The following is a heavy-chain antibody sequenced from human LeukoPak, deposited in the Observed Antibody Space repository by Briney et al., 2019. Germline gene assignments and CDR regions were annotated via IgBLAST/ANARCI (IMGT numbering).Heavy chain of an antibody. D-gene: IGHD2-2*02. CDR3: ARDLMPVDYCSSTSCYTSGFDY. J-gene: IGHJ4*02. CDR2: IWYDGSNK. V-gene: IGHV3-33*01. Sequence: GGSLRLSCAASGSTFSSYGMHWVRQAPGKGLEWVAVIWYDGSNKYYADSVKGRFTISRDNSKNTLYLQMNSLRAEDTAVYYCARDLMPVDYCSSTSCYTSGFDYWGQGTLVTVSS. CDR1: GSTFSSYG.